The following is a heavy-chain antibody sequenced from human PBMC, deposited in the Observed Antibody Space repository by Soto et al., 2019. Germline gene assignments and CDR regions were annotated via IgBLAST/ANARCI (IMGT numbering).Heavy chain of an antibody. V-gene: IGHV3-30-3*01. CDR1: GVTFSSYA. Sequence: GGSLRLSCAASGVTFSSYAMHWVRQAPGKGLEWVAVISYDGSNKYYADSVKGRFTISRDNSKNTLYLQMNSLRAEDTAVYYCASGHNDYDDYWGQGTLVTVSS. J-gene: IGHJ4*02. CDR3: ASGHNDYDDY. CDR2: ISYDGSNK. D-gene: IGHD4-17*01.